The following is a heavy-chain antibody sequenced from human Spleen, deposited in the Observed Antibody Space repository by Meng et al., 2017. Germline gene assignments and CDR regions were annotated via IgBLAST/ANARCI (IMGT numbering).Heavy chain of an antibody. CDR2: MKSNVDGGTV. CDR3: SGHVDY. CDR1: GFIFSNAW. J-gene: IGHJ4*01. V-gene: IGHV3-15*01. Sequence: GGSLRLSCAGSGFIFSNAWMTWVRQAPGKGLEWIGRMKSNVDGGTVDYAAAVKGRFFISRDDSENTFYLQMNSLKTEDTAVYSCSGHVDYWGHGTLVTVSS.